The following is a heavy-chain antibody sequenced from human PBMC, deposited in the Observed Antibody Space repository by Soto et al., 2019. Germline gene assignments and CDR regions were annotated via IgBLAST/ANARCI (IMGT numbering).Heavy chain of an antibody. V-gene: IGHV3-23*01. Sequence: PGGSLRLSCAASEFTFSTYAMSWFRQAPGKGLEWVSSIGSGGSPTYYADSVKGRFTISRDNSKNTLYLQMNSLRAEDTAVYYCAKGALSTYFDWGQGTLVTVSS. J-gene: IGHJ4*02. D-gene: IGHD3-9*01. CDR1: EFTFSTYA. CDR2: IGSGGSPT. CDR3: AKGALSTYFD.